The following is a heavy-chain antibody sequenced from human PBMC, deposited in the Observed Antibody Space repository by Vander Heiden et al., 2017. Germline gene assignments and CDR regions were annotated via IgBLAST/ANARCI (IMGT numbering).Heavy chain of an antibody. CDR3: ARDLGYCSGGSCNTFDY. Sequence: QVQLVQSGAEVKKPGSSVKVSCKASGGTFSSYAISWVRHAPGQGLEWMGGIIPIFGTANYAQKFQGRVTITADKSTSTAYMELSSLRSEDTAVYYCARDLGYCSGGSCNTFDYWGQGTLVTVSS. V-gene: IGHV1-69*06. J-gene: IGHJ4*02. CDR2: IIPIFGTA. D-gene: IGHD2-15*01. CDR1: GGTFSSYA.